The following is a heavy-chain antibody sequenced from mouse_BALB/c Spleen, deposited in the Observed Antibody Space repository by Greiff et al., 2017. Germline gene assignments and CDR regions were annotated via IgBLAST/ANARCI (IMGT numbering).Heavy chain of an antibody. V-gene: IGHV5-17*02. CDR1: GFTFSSFG. CDR2: ISSGSSTI. CDR3: AREISSYYFDY. D-gene: IGHD6-1*01. Sequence: EVMLVESGGGLVQPGGSRKLSCAASGFTFSSFGMHWVRQAPEKGLEWVAYISSGSSTIYYADTVKGRFTISRDNPKNTLFLQMTSLRSEDTAMYYCAREISSYYFDYWGQGTTLTVSS. J-gene: IGHJ2*01.